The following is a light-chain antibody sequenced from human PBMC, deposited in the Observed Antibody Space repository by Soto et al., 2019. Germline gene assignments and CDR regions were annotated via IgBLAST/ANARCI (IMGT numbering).Light chain of an antibody. V-gene: IGKV3-20*01. Sequence: EIVLTQSPGTLSLSPGESATLSCRASQSVSSSYLAWYQQKPGQAPRLLIYGASSMATGIPDRFSGSGSGTDFTLTISRLEPEDFAVYYCQQYGSSPPWTFGQGTKVEI. CDR1: QSVSSSY. J-gene: IGKJ1*01. CDR2: GAS. CDR3: QQYGSSPPWT.